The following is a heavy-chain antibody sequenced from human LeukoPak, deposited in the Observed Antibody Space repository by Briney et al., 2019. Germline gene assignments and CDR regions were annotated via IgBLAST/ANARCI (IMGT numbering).Heavy chain of an antibody. CDR2: IYYSGST. V-gene: IGHV4-59*01. CDR3: ARDNTVTHDGWFDP. Sequence: TSETLSLTCAVYGGSFSGYYWSWIRQPPGKGLEWIGYIYYSGSTNYNPSLKSRVTISVDTSKNQFSLKLSSVTAADTAVYYCARDNTVTHDGWFDPWGQGTLVTVSS. D-gene: IGHD4-11*01. CDR1: GGSFSGYY. J-gene: IGHJ5*02.